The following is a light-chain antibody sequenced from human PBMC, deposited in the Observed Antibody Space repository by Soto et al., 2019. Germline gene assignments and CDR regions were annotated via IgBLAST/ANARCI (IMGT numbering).Light chain of an antibody. CDR3: QQRSNWRHT. CDR2: DAS. J-gene: IGKJ2*01. Sequence: EIVLTQSPATLSLSPGERATLSCRASQSVSSYLAWYQQKPGQAPRLLIYDASNRATGIPARFSGSGSGTDVTLTISSLEPEDFAGYYGQQRSNWRHTFGQGTKLEIK. V-gene: IGKV3-11*01. CDR1: QSVSSY.